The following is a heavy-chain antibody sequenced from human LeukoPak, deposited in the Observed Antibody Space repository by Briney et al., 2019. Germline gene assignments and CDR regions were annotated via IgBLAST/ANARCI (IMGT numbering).Heavy chain of an antibody. CDR3: ARDSSGPGY. J-gene: IGHJ4*02. D-gene: IGHD1-26*01. CDR1: GFAFRSTW. CDR2: INSDGTLT. Sequence: GGSLRLSCAASGFAFRSTWMHWVRQVPGEGLVWVSRINSDGTLTTNADSVKGRFTISRDNAKNMLYLQMNSLRVEDTAVYYCARDSSGPGYWGQGTLVTVSS. V-gene: IGHV3-74*01.